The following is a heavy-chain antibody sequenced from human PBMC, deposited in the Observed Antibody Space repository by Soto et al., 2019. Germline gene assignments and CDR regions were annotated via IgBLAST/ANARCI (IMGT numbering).Heavy chain of an antibody. Sequence: QVQLVESGGGVVQPGRSLRLSCAASGFTFSSYGMHWVRQAPGKGLEWVAVIWYDGSNKYYADSVKGRFTISRVNSKNTLYLQMNSLRAKDTAVYYRARDLGATVYYYYGMDVWGQGTTVTVSS. D-gene: IGHD1-26*01. V-gene: IGHV3-33*01. CDR1: GFTFSSYG. CDR3: ARDLGATVYYYYGMDV. CDR2: IWYDGSNK. J-gene: IGHJ6*02.